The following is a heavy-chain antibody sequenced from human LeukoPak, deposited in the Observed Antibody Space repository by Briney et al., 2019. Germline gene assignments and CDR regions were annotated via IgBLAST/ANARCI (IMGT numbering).Heavy chain of an antibody. CDR2: ISGSDGST. Sequence: PGGSLRLSCTTSKFKFNSYGMTWVRQAPGKGLEWVASISGSDGSTFYRDSVRGRFTISRDNSDNTLYLQMKHLRPGDTAVYYCTKFDSWGQGALVTVSS. V-gene: IGHV3-23*01. J-gene: IGHJ4*02. CDR1: KFKFNSYG. CDR3: TKFDS.